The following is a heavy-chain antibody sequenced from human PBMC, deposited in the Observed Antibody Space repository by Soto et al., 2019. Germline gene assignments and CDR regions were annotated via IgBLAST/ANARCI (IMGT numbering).Heavy chain of an antibody. J-gene: IGHJ6*02. CDR2: IYSGGNT. Sequence: EVQLVESGGGLVQPGGSLRLSCAASGFTVSSKYMTWVRQAPGKGLEWVSVIYSGGNTYYADSVKGRFTISRDNSKNTVYLQMNSLRAEDTAVYYCARDRDFYCSSTTCYARAYAMDVWGQVTTVTVSS. CDR1: GFTVSSKY. V-gene: IGHV3-66*01. CDR3: ARDRDFYCSSTTCYARAYAMDV. D-gene: IGHD2-2*01.